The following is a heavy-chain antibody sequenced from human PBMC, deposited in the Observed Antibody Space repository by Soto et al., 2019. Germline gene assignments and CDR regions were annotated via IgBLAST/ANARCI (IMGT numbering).Heavy chain of an antibody. J-gene: IGHJ4*02. CDR3: ARDDSSGFHFDY. D-gene: IGHD3-22*01. CDR1: GGTFSSYA. CDR2: IIPIFGTA. Sequence: GASVEVSCKASGGTFSSYAISWVRQAPGQGLEWMGGIIPIFGTANYAQKFQGRVTITADESTSTAYMELSSLRSEDTAVYYCARDDSSGFHFDYWGQGTLVTVSS. V-gene: IGHV1-69*13.